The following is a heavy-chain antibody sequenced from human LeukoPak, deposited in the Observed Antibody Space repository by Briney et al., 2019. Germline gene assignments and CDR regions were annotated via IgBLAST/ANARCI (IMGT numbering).Heavy chain of an antibody. D-gene: IGHD5-12*01. CDR3: ARGPLSGYYFDY. CDR1: GFTFSSYG. Sequence: PGGSVRLSCAASGFTFSSYGMHWVRQAPGKGLEYVSAISSNGGSTYYANSVKGRFTISRDNSKNTLYLQMGSLRAEDMAVYYCARGPLSGYYFDYWGQGTLVIVSS. CDR2: ISSNGGST. J-gene: IGHJ4*02. V-gene: IGHV3-64*01.